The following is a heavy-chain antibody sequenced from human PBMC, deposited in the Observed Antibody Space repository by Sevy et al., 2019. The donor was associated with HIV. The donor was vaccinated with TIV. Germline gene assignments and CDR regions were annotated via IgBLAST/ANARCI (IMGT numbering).Heavy chain of an antibody. V-gene: IGHV4-34*01. J-gene: IGHJ3*02. CDR2: INHSGGT. CDR1: GASFSGYY. D-gene: IGHD2-15*01. Sequence: TLSLTCAVYGASFSGYYWSWIRQPPGKGLEWIGEINHSGGTNYNPSLKSRVTISVDTSKNQFSLKLNSVTAADTAVYYCARHCTGSSCSHAFDIWGQGTMVTVSS. CDR3: ARHCTGSSCSHAFDI.